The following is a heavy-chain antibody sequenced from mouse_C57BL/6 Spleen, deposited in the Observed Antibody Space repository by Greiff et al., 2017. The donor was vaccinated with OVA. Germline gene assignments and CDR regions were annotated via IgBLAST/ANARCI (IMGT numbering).Heavy chain of an antibody. V-gene: IGHV1-61*01. CDR2: IYPSDSET. J-gene: IGHJ2*01. CDR3: ARDGYYDYDGYFDY. CDR1: GYTFTSYW. Sequence: QVQLQQPGAELVRPGSSVKLSCKASGYTFTSYWMDWVKQRPGQGLDWIGNIYPSDSETHYNQKFKDKATLTVDKSSSTAYMQLSSLTSEDSAVYYCARDGYYDYDGYFDYWGQGTTLTVSS. D-gene: IGHD2-4*01.